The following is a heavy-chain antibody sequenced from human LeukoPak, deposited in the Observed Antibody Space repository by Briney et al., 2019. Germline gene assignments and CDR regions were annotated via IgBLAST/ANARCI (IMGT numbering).Heavy chain of an antibody. J-gene: IGHJ4*02. CDR3: VKDRGRHTQLLFAY. CDR1: GFTFSYYV. Sequence: PGGSLRLSCSASGFTFSYYVMHWVRQAPGKGLEYVSGISPNGGSTYYADSVKGRFTISRDNSKNTLYVQMSSLRAEDTAVYYCVKDRGRHTQLLFAYWGQGTLVTVSS. D-gene: IGHD1-1*01. CDR2: ISPNGGST. V-gene: IGHV3-64*05.